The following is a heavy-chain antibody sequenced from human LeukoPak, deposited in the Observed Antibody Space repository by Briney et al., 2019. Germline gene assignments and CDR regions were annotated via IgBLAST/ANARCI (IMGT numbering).Heavy chain of an antibody. V-gene: IGHV3-7*01. CDR3: ARSRSRYDFWSGQDDY. Sequence: LSGGSLRLSCAASGFTFSSYWMSWVRQAPGKGLEWVANIKQDGSEKYYVDSVKGRFTISRDNAKNSLYLQMNSLRAEDTAVYYCARSRSRYDFWSGQDDYWGQGTLVTVSS. CDR2: IKQDGSEK. D-gene: IGHD3-3*01. CDR1: GFTFSSYW. J-gene: IGHJ4*02.